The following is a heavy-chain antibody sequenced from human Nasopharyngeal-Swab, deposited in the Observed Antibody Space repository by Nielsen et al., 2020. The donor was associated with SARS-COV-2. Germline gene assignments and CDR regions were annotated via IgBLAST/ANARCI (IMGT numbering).Heavy chain of an antibody. D-gene: IGHD3-10*01. CDR2: IYYSGST. Sequence: SETLSLTCTVSGGSISSGGYYWSWIRQHPGKGLERIGYIYYSGSTNYNPSLKSRVTISVDTSKNQFSLKLSSVTAADTAVYYCARAPMVRGVIRHYYYYGMDVWGQGTTVTVSS. CDR1: GGSISSGGYY. V-gene: IGHV4-30-4*08. CDR3: ARAPMVRGVIRHYYYYGMDV. J-gene: IGHJ6*02.